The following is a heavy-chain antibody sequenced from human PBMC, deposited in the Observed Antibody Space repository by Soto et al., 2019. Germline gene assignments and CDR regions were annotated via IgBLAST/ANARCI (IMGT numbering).Heavy chain of an antibody. D-gene: IGHD2-21*02. CDR3: ARPGRLPSNCGLDV. Sequence: SETLSLTCTVSGGSISIRSHYSGWLRQPPGTGLEWIASIYYSGSTYYNPSLKSRVTISVDTSKNQFSLKLSSVTAADTAVYYWARPGRLPSNCGLDVWGQGTTVTVSS. V-gene: IGHV4-39*01. J-gene: IGHJ6*02. CDR2: IYYSGST. CDR1: GGSISIRSHY.